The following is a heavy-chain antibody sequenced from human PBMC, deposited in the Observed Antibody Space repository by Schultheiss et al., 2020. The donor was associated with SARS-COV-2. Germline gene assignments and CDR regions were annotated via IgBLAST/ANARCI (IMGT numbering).Heavy chain of an antibody. J-gene: IGHJ3*02. CDR2: IYYSGST. V-gene: IGHV4-31*03. CDR3: ARAHYYDSTGYYSGTFDI. D-gene: IGHD3-22*01. Sequence: SETLSLTCTVSGGSISSGGYYWSWIRQHPGKGLEWIGYIYYSGSTYYNPSLKSRVTISVDTSKNQFSLKLSSVTAADTAVYYCARAHYYDSTGYYSGTFDIWGQGTMVTVSS. CDR1: GGSISSGGYY.